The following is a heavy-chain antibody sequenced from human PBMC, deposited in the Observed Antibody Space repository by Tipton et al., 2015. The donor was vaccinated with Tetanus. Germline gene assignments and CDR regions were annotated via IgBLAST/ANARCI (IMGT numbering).Heavy chain of an antibody. Sequence: TLSLTCAVYGGSFSGYYWSWIRQPPGKGLEWIGEINHSGSTNYDPSLKSRVTISVDTSKNQFSLKLSSVTAADTTVYYCARGLLVAVPAARGRYNWFDPWAQGAPVAVSS. V-gene: IGHV4-34*01. CDR2: INHSGST. CDR3: ARGLLVAVPAARGRYNWFDP. D-gene: IGHD2-2*01. J-gene: IGHJ5*02. CDR1: GGSFSGYY.